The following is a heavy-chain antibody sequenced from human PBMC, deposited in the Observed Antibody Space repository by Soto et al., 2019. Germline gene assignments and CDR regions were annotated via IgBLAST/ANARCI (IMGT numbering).Heavy chain of an antibody. CDR1: GGTFSSYA. V-gene: IGHV1-69*13. Sequence: ASVKVSCKASGGTFSSYAISWVRQAPGQGLEWMGGIIPIFGTANYAQKFQGRVTITADESTSTAYMELSSLRSEDTAVYYCARNSRDCSSTSCYNLDFWRQGTSVTVSS. CDR3: ARNSRDCSSTSCYNLDF. CDR2: IIPIFGTA. J-gene: IGHJ4*02. D-gene: IGHD2-2*02.